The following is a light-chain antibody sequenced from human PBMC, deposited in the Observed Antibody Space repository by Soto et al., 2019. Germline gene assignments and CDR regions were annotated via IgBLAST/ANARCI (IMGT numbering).Light chain of an antibody. V-gene: IGKV3-11*01. CDR1: QSVSSY. Sequence: EIVLTQSPATLSLSPGERATLSCRASQSVSSYLAWYQQKPGQAPRLLIYDASNRATGIPARFSGNGSGTDFTLTISSLEPEDFAVYYCQQRGDWPLTFGGGTKVDIK. CDR3: QQRGDWPLT. CDR2: DAS. J-gene: IGKJ4*01.